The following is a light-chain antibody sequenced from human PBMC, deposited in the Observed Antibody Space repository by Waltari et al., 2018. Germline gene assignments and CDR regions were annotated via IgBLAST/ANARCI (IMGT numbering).Light chain of an antibody. CDR2: GAS. J-gene: IGKJ1*01. CDR1: QSVSRF. CDR3: QKYDRLPAT. V-gene: IGKV3-20*01. Sequence: EIGLTQSPGTLSLSPGERGTLACRASQSVSRFLAWYQQKPGQAPRLLIYGASTRATGIPDRFSGSGSGTDFSLTISRLEPEDFAVYYCQKYDRLPATFGQGTKVEIK.